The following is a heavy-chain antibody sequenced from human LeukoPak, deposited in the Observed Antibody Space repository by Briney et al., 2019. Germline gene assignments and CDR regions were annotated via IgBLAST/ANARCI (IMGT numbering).Heavy chain of an antibody. CDR2: ISAYNGNT. D-gene: IGHD6-19*01. J-gene: IGHJ4*02. CDR3: ARDQSSGWYYGQPNDY. Sequence: GASVKVSCKASGYTFTSYGISWVRQAPGQGLEWMGWISAYNGNTNYAQKLQGRVTMTTDTSTSTAYMELRSLRSDDTAVYYCARDQSSGWYYGQPNDYWGQGTLVTVSS. V-gene: IGHV1-18*01. CDR1: GYTFTSYG.